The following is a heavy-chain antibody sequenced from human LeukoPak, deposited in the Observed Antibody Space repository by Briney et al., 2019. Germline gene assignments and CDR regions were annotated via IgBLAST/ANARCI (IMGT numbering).Heavy chain of an antibody. V-gene: IGHV4-61*01. CDR1: GGSVSSGSYY. CDR2: IYYSGST. Sequence: SETLSLTCTVSGGSVSSGSYYWSWIRQPPGKGLEWIGYIYYSGSTNYNPSLKSQVTISVDTSNNQFSLKLASVTAADTAVYYCAADVLRYFDGPYGFHVWGQGTTVTVSS. D-gene: IGHD3-9*01. CDR3: AADVLRYFDGPYGFHV. J-gene: IGHJ3*01.